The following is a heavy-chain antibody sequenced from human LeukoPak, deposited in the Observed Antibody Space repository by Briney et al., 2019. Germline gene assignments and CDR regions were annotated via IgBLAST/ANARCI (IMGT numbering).Heavy chain of an antibody. CDR2: IGTAGDT. CDR3: VRLHDLYGMDV. V-gene: IGHV3-13*01. Sequence: GGSLRLSCAASGFTFSSYDMHWVRHATGKGLEWVSAIGTAGDTYYPGSVKGRFTISRENAKNSLYLQMNSLRAGDTAVYYCVRLHDLYGMDVWGQGTTVTVSS. J-gene: IGHJ6*02. D-gene: IGHD4-11*01. CDR1: GFTFSSYD.